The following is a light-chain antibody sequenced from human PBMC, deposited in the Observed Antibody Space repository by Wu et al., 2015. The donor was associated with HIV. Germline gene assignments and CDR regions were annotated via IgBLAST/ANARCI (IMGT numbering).Light chain of an antibody. CDR3: QQYYTIPT. V-gene: IGKV1-NL1*01. CDR1: QAISSS. J-gene: IGKJ1*01. CDR2: AAS. Sequence: DTQMTQSPSSLSASVGDRVTVTCRASQAISSSLAWYQQKPGKAPRLLLYAASRLESGVPSRFSGSNSGTDYTLTISSLQPEDFATYYCQQYYTIPTFGHGTKVEIK.